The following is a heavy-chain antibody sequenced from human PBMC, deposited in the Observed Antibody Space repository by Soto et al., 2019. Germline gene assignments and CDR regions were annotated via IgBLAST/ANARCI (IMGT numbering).Heavy chain of an antibody. V-gene: IGHV4-59*08. D-gene: IGHD4-17*01. J-gene: IGHJ4*02. Sequence: SETLSLTCTVSGGSISSYYWSWIRQPPGMGLEWIGYIYYSGSTNYNPSLKSRVTISVDTSKNQFSLKLSSVTAADTAVYYCARHALVDDYAWYFAYWGQGTLVTVSS. CDR3: ARHALVDDYAWYFAY. CDR1: GGSISSYY. CDR2: IYYSGST.